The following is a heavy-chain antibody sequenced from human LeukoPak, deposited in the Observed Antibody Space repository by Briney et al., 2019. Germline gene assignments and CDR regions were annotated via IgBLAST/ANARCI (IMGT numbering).Heavy chain of an antibody. CDR2: ITSSSSAI. CDR3: ARIHSGSYCY. J-gene: IGHJ4*02. CDR1: GFAFSSYS. D-gene: IGHD1-26*01. Sequence: GGSLRLSCAASGFAFSSYSMNWVRQAPGKGLEWVSYITSSSSAIYYADSVKGRFTISRDNAKNSLYLQMNSLRAEDTAVYYCARIHSGSYCYWGQGTLVTVSS. V-gene: IGHV3-48*04.